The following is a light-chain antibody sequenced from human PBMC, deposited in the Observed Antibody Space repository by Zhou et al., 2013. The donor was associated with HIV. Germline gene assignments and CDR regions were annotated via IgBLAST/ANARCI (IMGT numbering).Light chain of an antibody. CDR2: SAS. CDR1: QSVSRN. Sequence: EIVMTQSPATLSVSPGERATLSCRASQSVSRNLAWYQQKPGQAPRLLIYSASTRATGIPARFSGSGSGTDFTLTISRLEPEDFAVYYCQQRNSWPITFGQGTRLEI. V-gene: IGKV3-15*01. J-gene: IGKJ5*01. CDR3: QQRNSWPIT.